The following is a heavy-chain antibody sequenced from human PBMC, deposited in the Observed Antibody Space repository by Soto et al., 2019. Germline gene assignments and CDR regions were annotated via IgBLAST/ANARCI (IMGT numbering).Heavy chain of an antibody. CDR3: ARLRAIFGVVTTGPWYFDL. J-gene: IGHJ2*01. Sequence: SETLSLTCTVSGGSISSSSYYWGWIRQPPGKGLEWIGSIYYSGSTYYNPSLKSRVTISVDTSKNQFSLKLSSVTAADTAVYYCARLRAIFGVVTTGPWYFDLWGRGTLVTVSS. CDR1: GGSISSSSYY. CDR2: IYYSGST. V-gene: IGHV4-39*01. D-gene: IGHD3-3*01.